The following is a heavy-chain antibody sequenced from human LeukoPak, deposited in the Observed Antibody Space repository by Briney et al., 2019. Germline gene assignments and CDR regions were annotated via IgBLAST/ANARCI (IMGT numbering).Heavy chain of an antibody. CDR2: ISYDGSNK. CDR3: ARSPRVAGSRYYFDY. CDR1: GFTFSSYA. Sequence: GGSLRLPCAASGFTFSSYAMHWVRQAPGKGLEWVAVISYDGSNKYYADSVKGRFTISRDNSKNTLYLQMNSLRAEDTAVYYCARSPRVAGSRYYFDYWGQGTLVTVSS. V-gene: IGHV3-30*04. J-gene: IGHJ4*02. D-gene: IGHD2-2*01.